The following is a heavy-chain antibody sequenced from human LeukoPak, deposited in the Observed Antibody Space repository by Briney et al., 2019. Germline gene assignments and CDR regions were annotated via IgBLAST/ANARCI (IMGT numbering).Heavy chain of an antibody. Sequence: GGSLRLSCAASGFTFSSYEMTWVRQAPGKGLEWVSYISSSGSTIYYADSVKGRFTISRDNAKNSLYLQMNSLRAEDTAVYYCARDKRGRYSYDYFDYWGQGTLVTVSS. J-gene: IGHJ4*02. CDR3: ARDKRGRYSYDYFDY. D-gene: IGHD3-22*01. CDR2: ISSSGSTI. CDR1: GFTFSSYE. V-gene: IGHV3-48*03.